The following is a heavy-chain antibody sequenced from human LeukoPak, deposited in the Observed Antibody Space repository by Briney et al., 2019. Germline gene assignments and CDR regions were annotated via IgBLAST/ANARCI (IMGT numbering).Heavy chain of an antibody. CDR1: GGSFSGYF. J-gene: IGHJ4*02. CDR2: INQSGTT. V-gene: IGHV4-34*01. D-gene: IGHD2-8*01. Sequence: PSETLSLTCAVSGGSFSGYFWTRIRQSPGKGLEWIGEINQSGTTNYHPSLKSRVNISVDPSKNQFSLRLSSVTAADTAIYHCARADCTNIACPLDYWGQGNLVTVSS. CDR3: ARADCTNIACPLDY.